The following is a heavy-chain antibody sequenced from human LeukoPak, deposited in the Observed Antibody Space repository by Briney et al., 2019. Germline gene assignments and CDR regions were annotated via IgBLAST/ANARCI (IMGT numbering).Heavy chain of an antibody. Sequence: PGGSLRHSCAASGLPFYDYVLHWVRHAPGKSLEGVSGISWNSGSIGYADTVKGRFTISRDNSKNSLYLQMNSLRAEDTALYYCAKDRGAVAGTSGGGFDYWGQGTLVTVSS. J-gene: IGHJ4*02. CDR2: ISWNSGSI. CDR1: GLPFYDYV. CDR3: AKDRGAVAGTSGGGFDY. V-gene: IGHV3-9*01. D-gene: IGHD6-19*01.